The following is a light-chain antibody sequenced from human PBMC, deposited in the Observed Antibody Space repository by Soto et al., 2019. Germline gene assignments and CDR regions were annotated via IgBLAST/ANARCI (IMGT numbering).Light chain of an antibody. V-gene: IGKV1-5*03. Sequence: DLQMTQSPSTLSASIGDRVTITCRASQSVSNWLAWYQQKSGKAPKLLIYQASSLETGVPSRFSGSGSGTDFTLTISSLQPDDFATYYCQQYNSYPWTFGQGTKVEIK. CDR1: QSVSNW. J-gene: IGKJ1*01. CDR3: QQYNSYPWT. CDR2: QAS.